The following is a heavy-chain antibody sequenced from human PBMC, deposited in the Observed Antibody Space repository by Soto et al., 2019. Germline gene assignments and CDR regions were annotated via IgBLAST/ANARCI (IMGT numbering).Heavy chain of an antibody. CDR3: AMGKYIVLMVYAIRDYYFYGMDV. J-gene: IGHJ6*02. CDR2: IIPIFGTA. D-gene: IGHD2-8*01. CDR1: GGTFSSYA. Sequence: QVQLVQSGAEVKKPGSSVKVSCKASGGTFSSYAISWVRQAPGQGLEWMGGIIPIFGTANYAQKFQGRVTITADESTSTAYMELSSLRSEDTAVYYWAMGKYIVLMVYAIRDYYFYGMDVWGQGTTVTVSS. V-gene: IGHV1-69*01.